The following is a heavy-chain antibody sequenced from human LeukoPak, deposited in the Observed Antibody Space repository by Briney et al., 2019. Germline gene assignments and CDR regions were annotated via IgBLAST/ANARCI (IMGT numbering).Heavy chain of an antibody. Sequence: SETLSLTCTVSGGSISSYYWGWIRQPPGKGLEWIGSIYYSGSTYYNPSLKSRVTISVDTSKNQFSLKLSSVTAADTAVYYCATPHRPPFDYWGQGTLVTVSS. V-gene: IGHV4-39*01. CDR1: GGSISSYY. CDR2: IYYSGST. J-gene: IGHJ4*02. CDR3: ATPHRPPFDY.